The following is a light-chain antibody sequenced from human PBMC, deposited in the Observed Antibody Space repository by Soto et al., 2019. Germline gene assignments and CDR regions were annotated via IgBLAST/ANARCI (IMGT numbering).Light chain of an antibody. CDR3: QQYHSSPRT. CDR1: QSLTSRY. V-gene: IGKV3-20*01. CDR2: GTS. J-gene: IGKJ1*01. Sequence: EIVLKQSPGTLSLTPGERATLSCRASQSLTSRYLAWYRQKPGQAPRLLIYGTSSRATGIPDRFSGSGSGTDFTLTISRLEPEDFAVYYCQQYHSSPRTFGQGTKVDIK.